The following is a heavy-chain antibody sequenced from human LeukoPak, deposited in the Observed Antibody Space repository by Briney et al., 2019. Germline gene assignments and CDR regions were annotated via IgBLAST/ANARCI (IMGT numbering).Heavy chain of an antibody. CDR3: GRGPYCSGGTCYGGGHWFDP. CDR1: GFTFSSYW. D-gene: IGHD2-15*01. J-gene: IGHJ5*02. Sequence: GGSLRLSCAASGFTFSSYWIHWVRHAPGKGLVWVSRINSDGSSTSYADSVKGRFTISRDNAKNTLYLQMNSLRAEDTAVYYCGRGPYCSGGTCYGGGHWFDPWGQGTLVTVSS. V-gene: IGHV3-74*01. CDR2: INSDGSST.